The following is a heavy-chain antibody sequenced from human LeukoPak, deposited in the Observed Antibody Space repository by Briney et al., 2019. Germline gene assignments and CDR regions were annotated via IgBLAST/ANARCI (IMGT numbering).Heavy chain of an antibody. CDR2: IYYSGST. D-gene: IGHD1-14*01. J-gene: IGHJ5*02. Sequence: SETLSLTCTVSGGSISSHYWSWIRQPPGKGLEWIGYIYYSGSTNYNPSLKSRGTISVDTSKNQFSLKLSSVTAADTAVYYCARGPGWFDPWGQGTLVTVSS. CDR3: ARGPGWFDP. CDR1: GGSISSHY. V-gene: IGHV4-59*11.